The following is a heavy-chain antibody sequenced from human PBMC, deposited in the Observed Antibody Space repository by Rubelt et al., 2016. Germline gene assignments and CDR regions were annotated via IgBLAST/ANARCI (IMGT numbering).Heavy chain of an antibody. CDR2: INHSGST. J-gene: IGHJ4*02. D-gene: IGHD2-2*01. CDR1: GGSFSGYY. V-gene: IGHV4-34*01. CDR3: ASRGRRVPAATDFDY. Sequence: QVQLQQWGAGLLKPSETLSLTCAVYGGSFSGYYWSWIRQPPGKGLEWIGEINHSGSTNYNPSLKSGVTISVDTSKNPFSLKLSSVTAADTAVYYCASRGRRVPAATDFDYWGQGTLVTVSS.